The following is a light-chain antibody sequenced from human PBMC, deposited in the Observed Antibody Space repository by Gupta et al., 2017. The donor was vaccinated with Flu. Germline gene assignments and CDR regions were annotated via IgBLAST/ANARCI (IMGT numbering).Light chain of an antibody. CDR3: QRIRT. CDR2: GAS. Sequence: MTQSPSSLAASVGDRVTITCRASQSISSSLNGDQQKPGKAPNLLIYGASTLQGGVKSRFSGSGSGTDFTRTISSLQPEDCERYDSQRIRTFGQGTKVEIK. V-gene: IGKV1-39*01. CDR1: QSISSS. J-gene: IGKJ1*01.